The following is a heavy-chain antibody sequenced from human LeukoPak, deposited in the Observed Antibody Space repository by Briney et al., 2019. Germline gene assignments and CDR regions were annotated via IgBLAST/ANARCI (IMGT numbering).Heavy chain of an antibody. V-gene: IGHV3-21*01. Sequence: GRSLRLSCAASGFTFSSFSMNWVRQAPGKGLEWVSSISSSSSYIYYADSVKGRFTISRDNAKSSLYLQMNSLRAEDTAVYYCARTVAYDFWSGYSFDYWGQGTLVTVS. CDR1: GFTFSSFS. J-gene: IGHJ4*02. CDR2: ISSSSSYI. CDR3: ARTVAYDFWSGYSFDY. D-gene: IGHD3-3*01.